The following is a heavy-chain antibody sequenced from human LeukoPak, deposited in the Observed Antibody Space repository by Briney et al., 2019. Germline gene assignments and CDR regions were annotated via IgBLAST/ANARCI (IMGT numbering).Heavy chain of an antibody. J-gene: IGHJ6*02. CDR2: IIPILGIA. D-gene: IGHD5-24*01. Sequence: ASMKVSCEASGGTFSSYAISWVRQAPGQGLEWMGRIIPILGIANYAQKFQGRVTITADKSTSTAYMELSSLRSEDTAVYYCARERDGYNYFAYYGMDVWGQGTTVSVSS. CDR3: ARERDGYNYFAYYGMDV. V-gene: IGHV1-69*04. CDR1: GGTFSSYA.